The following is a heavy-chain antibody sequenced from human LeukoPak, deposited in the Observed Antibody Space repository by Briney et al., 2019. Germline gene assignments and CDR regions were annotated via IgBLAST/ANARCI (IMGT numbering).Heavy chain of an antibody. CDR2: ISSSSSYI. D-gene: IGHD3-3*01. J-gene: IGHJ4*02. Sequence: LGGSLRLSCAASGFTSSSYSMNWVRQAPGKGLEWVSSISSSSSYIYYADSVKGRFTISRDNAKNSLYLQMNSLRAEDTAVYYCARGYYDFWSGYYAASFDYWGQGTLVTVSS. V-gene: IGHV3-21*01. CDR1: GFTSSSYS. CDR3: ARGYYDFWSGYYAASFDY.